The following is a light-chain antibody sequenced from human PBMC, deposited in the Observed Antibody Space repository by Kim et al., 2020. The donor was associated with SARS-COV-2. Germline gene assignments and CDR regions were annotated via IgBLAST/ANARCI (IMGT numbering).Light chain of an antibody. CDR3: DTWDSNTRV. CDR2: LESSGSY. CDR1: SGHIRYS. J-gene: IGLJ3*02. V-gene: IGLV4-60*03. Sequence: SLGKFICKLGSGHIRYSIAWHQQQPEKAARYVVKLESSGSYNKGSGVPDRFSGSSSGADRYLTISNLQSDDEADDYGDTWDSNTRVFGGATQLTVL.